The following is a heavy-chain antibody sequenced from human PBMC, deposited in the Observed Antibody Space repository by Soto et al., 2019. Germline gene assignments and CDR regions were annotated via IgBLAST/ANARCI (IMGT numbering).Heavy chain of an antibody. Sequence: QVQLVQSGAEVKKPGASANVSCKASVYTLTSHYIHWVRQAPGQGLEWMGIINPGGVSKTYAQEFQGRITMPRDTSPSPVHMELSSLRSQDTAVYYCARAPSWPGLDVWGQGTTVTVSS. J-gene: IGHJ6*02. V-gene: IGHV1-46*01. CDR2: INPGGVSK. CDR3: ARAPSWPGLDV. CDR1: VYTLTSHY.